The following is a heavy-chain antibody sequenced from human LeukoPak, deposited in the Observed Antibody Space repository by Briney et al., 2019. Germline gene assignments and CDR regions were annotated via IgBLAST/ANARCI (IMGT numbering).Heavy chain of an antibody. CDR2: IYPGDSDT. CDR3: ARLWAVAGILGWFGP. J-gene: IGHJ5*02. D-gene: IGHD6-19*01. CDR1: GYSFTSYW. Sequence: GGSLKISCKGSGYSFTSYWIGWVRQMPGKGLEWMGIIYPGDSDTRYSPSFQGQVTISADKSISTAYLQWSSLKASDTAMYYCARLWAVAGILGWFGPWGQGTLVTVSS. V-gene: IGHV5-51*01.